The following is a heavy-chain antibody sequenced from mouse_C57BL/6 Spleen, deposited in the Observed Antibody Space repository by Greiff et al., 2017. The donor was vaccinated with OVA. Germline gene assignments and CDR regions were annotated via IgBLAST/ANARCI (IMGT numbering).Heavy chain of an antibody. CDR1: GYTFTEYT. Sequence: QVQLQQSGAELVKPGASVKLSCKASGYTFTEYTIHWVKQRSGQGLEWIGWFYPGRGSIKYNEKFKDKATLTADKSSSTVDMELSRLTSEDSAVYFCARHEEEGYYGSSYWYFDVWGTGTTVTVSS. CDR3: ARHEEEGYYGSSYWYFDV. V-gene: IGHV1-62-2*01. J-gene: IGHJ1*03. D-gene: IGHD1-1*01. CDR2: FYPGRGSI.